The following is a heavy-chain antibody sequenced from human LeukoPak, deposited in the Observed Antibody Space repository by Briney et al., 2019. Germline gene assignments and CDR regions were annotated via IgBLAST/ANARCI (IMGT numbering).Heavy chain of an antibody. D-gene: IGHD4-17*01. V-gene: IGHV4-34*01. CDR2: IDHRGSS. J-gene: IGHJ4*02. CDR3: ARQLYGSDY. Sequence: SETLSLTCAVHGESFSAYFWSWIRQVPGKGLEWIGEIDHRGSSNYNPPLKSRATISVDTSKNHFSLSLTSVTAADTAVYYCARQLYGSDYWGQGTLVTVSS. CDR1: GESFSAYF.